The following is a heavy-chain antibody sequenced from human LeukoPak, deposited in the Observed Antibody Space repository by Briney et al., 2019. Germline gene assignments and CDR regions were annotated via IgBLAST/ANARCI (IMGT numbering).Heavy chain of an antibody. CDR2: IRYDGSNK. CDR1: GFTCSSYG. CDR3: ARDGDTYYYGSGSGTGGWFDP. Sequence: PGGSLRLSCAASGFTCSSYGIHWVRQAPGKGLEWVAFIRYDGSNKYYADSVKGRFTISRDNSKNTLYLQMNSLRAEDTAVYYCARDGDTYYYGSGSGTGGWFDPWGQGTLVTVSS. D-gene: IGHD3-10*01. V-gene: IGHV3-30*02. J-gene: IGHJ5*02.